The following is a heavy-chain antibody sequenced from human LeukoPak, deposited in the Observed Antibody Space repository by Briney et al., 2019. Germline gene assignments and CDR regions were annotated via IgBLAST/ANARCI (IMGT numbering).Heavy chain of an antibody. J-gene: IGHJ4*02. V-gene: IGHV3-48*01. Sequence: GGSLRLSCAASGFPLSSYSINWVRQAPGKGLEWVSYINIDSITVNYADSVKGRFTISRDNAKNSLYLQMDSLRVEDTAVYYCAKARSRVTTIVVVTHAFDSWGQGTLVTVSS. CDR1: GFPLSSYS. D-gene: IGHD3-22*01. CDR2: INIDSITV. CDR3: AKARSRVTTIVVVTHAFDS.